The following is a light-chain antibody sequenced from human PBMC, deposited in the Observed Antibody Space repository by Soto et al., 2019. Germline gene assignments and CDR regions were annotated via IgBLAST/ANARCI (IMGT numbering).Light chain of an antibody. J-gene: IGKJ1*01. CDR1: QSISSW. CDR3: QQYNSYSWT. Sequence: DIQMTQSPSTLSASVGDRVTITCRASQSISSWLAWYQQKPGKAPKLLIYKASSLESGVPSRFSGSGSGKDFTLTISSLQPDDFATYYCQQYNSYSWTFGQGTKVEIK. V-gene: IGKV1-5*03. CDR2: KAS.